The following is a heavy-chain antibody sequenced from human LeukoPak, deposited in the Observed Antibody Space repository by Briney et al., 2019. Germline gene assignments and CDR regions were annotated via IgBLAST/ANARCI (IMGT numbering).Heavy chain of an antibody. CDR3: ARLRRYSYGFPTFDI. V-gene: IGHV4-59*08. D-gene: IGHD5-18*01. CDR2: IYYSWST. Sequence: SETLSLNCSVSGGSISNYYWSWIRRPPGKGQEWIGYIYYSWSTNYNSSLTGRVTISVGPSQNQFSLRLTSATAADTAMHYCARLRRYSYGFPTFDIWGQVTMVTVSS. CDR1: GGSISNYY. J-gene: IGHJ3*02.